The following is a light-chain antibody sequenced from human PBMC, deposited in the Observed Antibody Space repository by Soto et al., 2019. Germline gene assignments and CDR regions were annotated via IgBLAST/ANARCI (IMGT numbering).Light chain of an antibody. Sequence: QSVLPQPASVSGSPGQSITISCTGTSSDLGTFGFVSWYQQYPGKAPKLIVYEVSKRPSGVSSRFSGSKSGITASLTISGLQAEDEADYYCTSLTTSSTYVFGTGTKVTVL. J-gene: IGLJ1*01. V-gene: IGLV2-14*01. CDR1: SSDLGTFGF. CDR3: TSLTTSSTYV. CDR2: EVS.